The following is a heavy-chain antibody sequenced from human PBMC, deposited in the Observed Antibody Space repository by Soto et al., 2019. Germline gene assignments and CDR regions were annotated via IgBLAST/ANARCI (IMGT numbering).Heavy chain of an antibody. CDR3: ARVGYSNSWPYDY. CDR2: ISSSSSFI. CDR1: GFTFNSYS. D-gene: IGHD6-13*01. Sequence: EVQLVESGGGLVKPGGSLRLSCAASGFTFNSYSMSWVRRAPGKGLEWVSSISSSSSFIYYADSVKGRFTISRDNAKNSLYLQMNSLRAEDTAVYYCARVGYSNSWPYDYWGQGALVTVSS. V-gene: IGHV3-21*01. J-gene: IGHJ4*02.